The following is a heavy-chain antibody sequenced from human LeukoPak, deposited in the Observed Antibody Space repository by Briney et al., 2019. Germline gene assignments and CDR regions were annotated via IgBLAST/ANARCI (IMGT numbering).Heavy chain of an antibody. CDR3: AKQILYGSGSYYNGGAFDI. J-gene: IGHJ3*02. CDR2: ISAYNGNT. Sequence: GASVKVSCKASGYTFTSYGISWVRQAPGQGLEWMGWISAYNGNTNYAQKLQGRVTMTTDTSTSTAYMELRSLRSDDTAVYYCAKQILYGSGSYYNGGAFDIWGQGTMVTVSS. D-gene: IGHD3-10*01. CDR1: GYTFTSYG. V-gene: IGHV1-18*01.